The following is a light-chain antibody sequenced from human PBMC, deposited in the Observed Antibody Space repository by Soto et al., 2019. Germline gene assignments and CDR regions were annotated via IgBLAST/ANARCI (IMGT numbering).Light chain of an antibody. V-gene: IGKV1-5*01. CDR1: QRISTW. Sequence: IQMTQSPSSLSASVGDRVTITFRASQRISTWLAWYQQKPGKAPKLLIFDVSTLQSGVPSRFSGSGSGTEFTLTISSLQPDDFATYYCQQYDTYLTFGGGTKVDIK. CDR3: QQYDTYLT. CDR2: DVS. J-gene: IGKJ4*01.